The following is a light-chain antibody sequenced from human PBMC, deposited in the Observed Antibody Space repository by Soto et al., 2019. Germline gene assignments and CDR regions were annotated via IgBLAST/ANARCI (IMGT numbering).Light chain of an antibody. Sequence: EIVLTQSPGTLSLSPGERATLSCRASQSVSSYYLAWYQQKPGQAPRLLIFGASSRATGIPARFSGSGSGTEFNLTISSLQSEDFAVYFCQQYDDWLRLTFGGGTKVDIK. CDR2: GAS. J-gene: IGKJ4*01. CDR3: QQYDDWLRLT. V-gene: IGKV3D-15*01. CDR1: QSVSSY.